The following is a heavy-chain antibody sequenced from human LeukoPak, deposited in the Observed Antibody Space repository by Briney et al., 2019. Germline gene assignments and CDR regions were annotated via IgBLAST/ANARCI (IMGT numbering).Heavy chain of an antibody. CDR3: AKRAYSSGWYGRYFDL. CDR2: ISGSGGST. J-gene: IGHJ2*01. CDR1: GFTFNNYA. V-gene: IGHV3-23*01. Sequence: GGSLRLSCAASGFTFNNYAMSWVRQAPGKGLEWVSTISGSGGSTYYADSVKGRFTISRDNSKNTLYLQMNTLRAQDTAVYYCAKRAYSSGWYGRYFDLWGRGTLVTVSS. D-gene: IGHD6-19*01.